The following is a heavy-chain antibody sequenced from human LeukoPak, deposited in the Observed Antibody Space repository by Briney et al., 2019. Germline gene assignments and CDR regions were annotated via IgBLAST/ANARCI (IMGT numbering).Heavy chain of an antibody. CDR3: ARDYGGAFDI. CDR1: GGSISSYY. CDR2: IYYSGST. V-gene: IGHV4-59*01. D-gene: IGHD3-10*01. Sequence: PSETLSLTRTVSGGSISSYYWSWIRQPPGKGLEWIGYIYYSGSTNYNPSLKSRVAISVDTSKNQFSLKLSSVTAADTAVYYCARDYGGAFDIWGQGTMVTVSS. J-gene: IGHJ3*02.